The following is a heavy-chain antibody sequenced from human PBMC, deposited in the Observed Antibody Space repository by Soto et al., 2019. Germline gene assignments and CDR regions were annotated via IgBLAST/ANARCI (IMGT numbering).Heavy chain of an antibody. J-gene: IGHJ6*03. CDR2: INPNGGVT. CDR1: GDTFNDYY. V-gene: IGHV1-2*04. CDR3: ARESGGATATLGYYYFYMDV. Sequence: QVPLVQSGAEVKKPGASVTVSCRSSGDTFNDYYIHWVRQAPGQGLEWMGWINPNGGVTKYAQKFQGWVSMTRDTSIRTVYMQLSRLRSDDTAVYYCARESGGATATLGYYYFYMDVWGTGTTVTVSS. D-gene: IGHD5-12*01.